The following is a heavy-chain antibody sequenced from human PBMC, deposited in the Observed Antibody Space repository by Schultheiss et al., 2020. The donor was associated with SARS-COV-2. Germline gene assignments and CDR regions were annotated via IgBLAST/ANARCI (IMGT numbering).Heavy chain of an antibody. D-gene: IGHD2-21*02. CDR1: GFTVSSNY. Sequence: ESLKISCAASGFTVSSNYMSWVRQAPGKGLEWIGSIYHSGSTYYNPSLKSRVTISVDTSKNQFSLKLSSVTAADTAVYYCARALLFDYFDYWGQGTLVTVSS. V-gene: IGHV4-38-2*01. CDR3: ARALLFDYFDY. CDR2: IYHSGST. J-gene: IGHJ4*02.